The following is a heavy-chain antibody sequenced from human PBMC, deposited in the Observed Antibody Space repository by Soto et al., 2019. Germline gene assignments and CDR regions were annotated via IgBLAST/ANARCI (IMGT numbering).Heavy chain of an antibody. CDR3: ARDEEDANLMIVVLPGDY. J-gene: IGHJ4*02. V-gene: IGHV1-18*01. Sequence: QVQLVQSGGEVKKPGASVKVSCKASGYRFSRYGINWVRQAPGQGLEWMGWISTYDGNTHYAQKFQGRVTMTTDTSTNTAYLELRSLKSDYTAVYYCARDEEDANLMIVVLPGDYWGQGTLVSVSS. CDR2: ISTYDGNT. CDR1: GYRFSRYG. D-gene: IGHD3-22*01.